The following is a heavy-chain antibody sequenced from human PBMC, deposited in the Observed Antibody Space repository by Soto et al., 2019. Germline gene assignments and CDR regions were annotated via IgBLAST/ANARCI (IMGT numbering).Heavy chain of an antibody. V-gene: IGHV3-30*18. J-gene: IGHJ4*02. CDR3: AKVKPPSATAGPFDY. CDR1: GFTFSRYG. Sequence: GGTLRLSCAASGFTFSRYGMHWVRQAPGKGLEWVAVISYDGSNKYYADSVKGRFTISRDNSKNTLYLQMNSLRAEDTAVYYCAKVKPPSATAGPFDYWGQGTLVTVSS. D-gene: IGHD6-13*01. CDR2: ISYDGSNK.